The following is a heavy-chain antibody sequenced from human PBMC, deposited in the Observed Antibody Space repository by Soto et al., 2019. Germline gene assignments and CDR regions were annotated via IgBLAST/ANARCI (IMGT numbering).Heavy chain of an antibody. CDR3: ARGRVSWDYYYYGMDV. Sequence: GGSLRLSCAASGFTFSSDWMHWVRQAPGKGLVWVSRINSDGSSTSYADSVKGRFTISRDNAKNTLYLQMNSPRAEDTAVYYCARGRVSWDYYYYGMDVWGQGTTVTVSS. D-gene: IGHD1-26*01. CDR1: GFTFSSDW. CDR2: INSDGSST. V-gene: IGHV3-74*01. J-gene: IGHJ6*02.